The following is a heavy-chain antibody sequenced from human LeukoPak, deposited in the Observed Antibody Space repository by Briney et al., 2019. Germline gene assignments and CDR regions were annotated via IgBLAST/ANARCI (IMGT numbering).Heavy chain of an antibody. V-gene: IGHV3-30-3*01. J-gene: IGHJ4*02. CDR3: ARDRPGIAAAGLDY. CDR2: ISYDGSNK. Sequence: PGGSLRLSCAASGFTFSNYAMHWVRHAPGKGLEWVAVISYDGSNKYYADSVKGRFTISRDNSKNTLYLQMNSLRAEDTAVYYCARDRPGIAAAGLDYWGQGTLVTVSS. D-gene: IGHD6-13*01. CDR1: GFTFSNYA.